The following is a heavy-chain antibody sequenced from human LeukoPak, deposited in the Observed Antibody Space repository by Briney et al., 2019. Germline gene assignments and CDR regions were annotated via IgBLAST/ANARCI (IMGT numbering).Heavy chain of an antibody. J-gene: IGHJ4*02. V-gene: IGHV3-21*06. D-gene: IGHD6-25*01. CDR3: ARAFPPLRTSAAGDF. CDR2: ISGRSSHM. CDR1: EFTFSDYD. Sequence: GGSLRLSCTASEFTFSDYDMNWVCLAPGKGLEWVSSISGRSSHMYYTDSAKGRFTISRDNAKNSLYLQMNSLRAEDTAVYYCARAFPPLRTSAAGDFWGQGTLVTVSS.